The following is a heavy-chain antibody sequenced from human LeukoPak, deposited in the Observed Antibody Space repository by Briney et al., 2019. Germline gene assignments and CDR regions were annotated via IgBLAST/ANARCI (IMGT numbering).Heavy chain of an antibody. V-gene: IGHV3-43*02. CDR3: AIAYESGSFYRAFAY. J-gene: IGHJ4*02. CDR2: ISGDSDNK. Sequence: GGSLRLSCAASGFNVAAYAMYWVRQPPGKSLEWVSLISGDSDNKYSAASVKGRFTISRDNSKNSLFLQMNSLTTEDTALYYCAIAYESGSFYRAFAYWGQEALVTVSS. CDR1: GFNVAAYA. D-gene: IGHD3-10*01.